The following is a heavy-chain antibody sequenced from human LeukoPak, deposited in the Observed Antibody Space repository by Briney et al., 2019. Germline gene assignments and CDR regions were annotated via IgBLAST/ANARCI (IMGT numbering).Heavy chain of an antibody. V-gene: IGHV3-53*01. CDR2: IHGDGTT. D-gene: IGHD6-13*01. Sequence: SGGSLRLSCAASGFTVSTIYMSWVRQAPGKGLEWVSVIHGDGTTYYADSVKGRFTISRDNSKNTLYLQMNTLRGDDTAVYYCARASYSSTWHHLGYWGQGTLVTVSS. J-gene: IGHJ4*02. CDR3: ARASYSSTWHHLGY. CDR1: GFTVSTIY.